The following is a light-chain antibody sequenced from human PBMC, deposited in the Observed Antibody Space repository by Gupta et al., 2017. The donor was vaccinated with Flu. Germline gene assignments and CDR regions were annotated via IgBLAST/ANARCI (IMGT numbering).Light chain of an antibody. CDR1: QSLIHRDGNTY. J-gene: IGKJ2*01. Sequence: DIVMTQTPLSSPVTLGQPASISCRSSQSLIHRDGNTYLNWLQQRPGQPPRLLLYKISDRFSGVPDRFSGTGAGTDFTLKISRVEAEDVGVYYCMQATQFPHTFGQGTKLEIK. CDR2: KIS. CDR3: MQATQFPHT. V-gene: IGKV2-24*01.